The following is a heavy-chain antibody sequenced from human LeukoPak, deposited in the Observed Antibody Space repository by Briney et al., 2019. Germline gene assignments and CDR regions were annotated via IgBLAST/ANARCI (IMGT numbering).Heavy chain of an antibody. Sequence: ASVKVSCKASGYTFTSYDINWVRQATGQGLEWMGWMNPNSGNTAYAQKFQDRVTMTTDTSTSTAYMDVRSLRSDDTAVYYCATMHYSASYSDYWGQGTLVTVSS. D-gene: IGHD1-26*01. J-gene: IGHJ4*02. CDR1: GYTFTSYD. V-gene: IGHV1-8*02. CDR2: MNPNSGNT. CDR3: ATMHYSASYSDY.